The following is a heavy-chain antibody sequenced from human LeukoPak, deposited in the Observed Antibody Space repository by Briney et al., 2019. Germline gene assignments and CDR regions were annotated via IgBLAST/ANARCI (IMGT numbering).Heavy chain of an antibody. D-gene: IGHD6-13*01. V-gene: IGHV4-59*01. CDR3: ARVYYSSSYDYWYFDL. CDR2: KDYSGST. Sequence: SETLSLTCTVSGGSISTYYWSWIRQPPGKGLEWIGYKDYSGSTNYNRSLKSRITISVDTSKNQFSLKLSSVTAADTAVYYCARVYYSSSYDYWYFDLWGRGTLVTVSS. CDR1: GGSISTYY. J-gene: IGHJ2*01.